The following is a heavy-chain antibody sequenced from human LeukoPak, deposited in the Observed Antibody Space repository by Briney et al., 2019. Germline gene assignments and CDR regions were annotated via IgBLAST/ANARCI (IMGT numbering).Heavy chain of an antibody. CDR3: ASDRDYYDSSGYLFDY. D-gene: IGHD3-22*01. J-gene: IGHJ4*02. Sequence: GGSLTLPCGAWVFTFSRYWMIGLRQAPGKGREWVANIKQDGSEKYYGDSVKGRFTIYRDNAKNSLYLKMNSLRAEDTAVYYCASDRDYYDSSGYLFDYWGQGTLVTVSS. CDR1: VFTFSRYW. CDR2: IKQDGSEK. V-gene: IGHV3-7*01.